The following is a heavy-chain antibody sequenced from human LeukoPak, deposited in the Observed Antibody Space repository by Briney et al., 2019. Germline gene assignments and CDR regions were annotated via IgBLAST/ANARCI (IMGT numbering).Heavy chain of an antibody. V-gene: IGHV3-21*01. CDR2: ISSSSYI. D-gene: IGHD3-3*01. CDR1: GFTFSSYS. CDR3: ARVGSSYYDFWSGYYSAFDI. J-gene: IGHJ3*02. Sequence: GGSLRLSCAASGFTFSSYSMNWVRQAPGKGLEWVSSISSSSYIYYADSVKGRFTISRDNAKNSLYLQMNSLRAEDTAVYYCARVGSSYYDFWSGYYSAFDIWGQGTMVTVSS.